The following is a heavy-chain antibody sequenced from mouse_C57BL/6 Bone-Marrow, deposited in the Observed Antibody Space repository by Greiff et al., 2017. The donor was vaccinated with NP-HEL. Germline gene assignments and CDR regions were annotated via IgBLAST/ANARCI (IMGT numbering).Heavy chain of an antibody. D-gene: IGHD1-1*01. CDR3: ASPVITTVVATDY. J-gene: IGHJ2*01. CDR2: INPYNGGT. V-gene: IGHV1-19*01. Sequence: EVQLQQSGPVLVKPGASVKMSCKASGYTFTDYYMNWVKQSHGKSLEWIGVINPYNGGTSYNQKFKGKATLTVDKSSSTAYMELNSLTSEDSAVYYCASPVITTVVATDYWGQGTTLTVSS. CDR1: GYTFTDYY.